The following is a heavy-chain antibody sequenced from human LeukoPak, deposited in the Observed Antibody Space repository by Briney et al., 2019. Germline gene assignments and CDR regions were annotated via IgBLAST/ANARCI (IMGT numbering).Heavy chain of an antibody. J-gene: IGHJ6*03. CDR3: ARDRSGWYPPYYYYYVDV. CDR2: IYYSGST. D-gene: IGHD6-19*01. Sequence: SETLSLTCTVSGGSMSSSSYYWGWIRQPPGKGLEWIGSIYYSGSTYYNPSLKSRVTISVDTSKNQFSLKLSSVTAADTAVYYCARDRSGWYPPYYYYYVDVWGKGTTVTVSS. CDR1: GGSMSSSSYY. V-gene: IGHV4-39*07.